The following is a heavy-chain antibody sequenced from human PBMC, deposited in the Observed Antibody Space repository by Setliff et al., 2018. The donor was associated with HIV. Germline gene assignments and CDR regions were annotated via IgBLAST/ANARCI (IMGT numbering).Heavy chain of an antibody. D-gene: IGHD2-21*02. CDR1: GGSVNDFY. CDR3: ATLDHSGGNFLAY. Sequence: SENLSLTCTVSGGSVNDFYCNWIRQPPGKGPEWIGYIHSSGSTIYNPSLKSRITISLDTSKEQFSLELSSATAADTAVYYCATLDHSGGNFLAYWGQGSLVTVSS. CDR2: IHSSGST. V-gene: IGHV4-4*09. J-gene: IGHJ4*02.